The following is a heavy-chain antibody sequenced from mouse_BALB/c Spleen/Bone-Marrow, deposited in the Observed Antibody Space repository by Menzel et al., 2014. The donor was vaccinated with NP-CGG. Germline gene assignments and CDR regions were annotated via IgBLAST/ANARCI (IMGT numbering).Heavy chain of an antibody. V-gene: IGHV1S81*02. J-gene: IGHJ4*01. D-gene: IGHD2-3*01. Sequence: QVQLQQSGAELVKPGASVKLSCKASGYTFTGYWMHWVKQRPGQGLEWIGEINPSNGRTNYNEKFKSMATLTVDKSSSTAYMQLSRLTSEDSAVYFCASYYDGVMDYWGQGTSVTVSS. CDR1: GYTFTGYW. CDR2: INPSNGRT. CDR3: ASYYDGVMDY.